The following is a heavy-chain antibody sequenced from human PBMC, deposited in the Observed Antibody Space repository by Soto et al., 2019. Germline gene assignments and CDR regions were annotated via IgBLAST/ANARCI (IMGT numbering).Heavy chain of an antibody. CDR3: AKDRGSVLGVISD. D-gene: IGHD3-10*01. V-gene: IGHV3-9*01. CDR2: ITSDSGKV. J-gene: IGHJ4*02. CDR1: GFTVTGNY. Sequence: EVQLVESGGGLIQPGGSLRLSCAASGFTVTGNYMNWVRQAPGKGLEWVSGITSDSGKVGYADSVKGRFTISRDNARNSLYLQMNSLRVEDTAFYYCAKDRGSVLGVISDWGQGTLVTVSS.